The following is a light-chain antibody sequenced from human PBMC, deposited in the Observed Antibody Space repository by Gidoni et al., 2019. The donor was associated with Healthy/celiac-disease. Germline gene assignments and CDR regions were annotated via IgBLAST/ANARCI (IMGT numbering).Light chain of an antibody. V-gene: IGKV1-33*01. J-gene: IGKJ4*01. CDR2: DAS. CDR1: QDISNY. Sequence: DIQMTQSPSSLSASVGDRVTITCLASQDISNYLNWYQQKPGKAPKLLIYDASNLETGVPSRFSGSGSGTDFTFTISSLQPEDIATYYCQQYDNLPLTFGGGTKVEIK. CDR3: QQYDNLPLT.